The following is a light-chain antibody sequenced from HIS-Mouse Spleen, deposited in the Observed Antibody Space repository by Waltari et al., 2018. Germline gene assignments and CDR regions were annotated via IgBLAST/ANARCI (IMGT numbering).Light chain of an antibody. CDR3: CSYAGSSSWV. CDR2: EGS. J-gene: IGLJ3*02. CDR1: SRDVGSYHL. Sequence: QSALTQPASVSGSPGQSITISCTGTSRDVGSYHLFSWYQQHPGQAPKLLIYEGSKRPSGVSNRFSGSKSGNTASLTISGLQAEDEADYYCCSYAGSSSWVFGGGTKLTVL. V-gene: IGLV2-23*01.